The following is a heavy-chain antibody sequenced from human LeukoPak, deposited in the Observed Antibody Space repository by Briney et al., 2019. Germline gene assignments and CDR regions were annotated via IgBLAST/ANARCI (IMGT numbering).Heavy chain of an antibody. J-gene: IGHJ5*02. D-gene: IGHD2-15*01. Sequence: ASVKVSCKASGYTFTGYHIHCVRQAPGQGLEWMGRINPYSGDTNFAQKFQGRVTMTRDTSISTAYMELTILRSDDTAVYYCARGYCSGGTCYLVENWFDPWGQGTLVTVSS. CDR1: GYTFTGYH. V-gene: IGHV1-2*06. CDR3: ARGYCSGGTCYLVENWFDP. CDR2: INPYSGDT.